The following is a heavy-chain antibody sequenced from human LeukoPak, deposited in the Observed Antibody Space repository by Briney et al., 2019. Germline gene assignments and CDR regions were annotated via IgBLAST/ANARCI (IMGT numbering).Heavy chain of an antibody. J-gene: IGHJ4*02. D-gene: IGHD6-19*01. CDR3: ARAVAGPPRDY. Sequence: SETLSLTCTVSGGSISSYYWSWIRQPPGKGLEWIGYIYYSGSTNYNPSLKSRVTISVDTSKNQFSLKLSSVTAADTAVYYCARAVAGPPRDYWGQGTLVTVSS. CDR1: GGSISSYY. CDR2: IYYSGST. V-gene: IGHV4-59*12.